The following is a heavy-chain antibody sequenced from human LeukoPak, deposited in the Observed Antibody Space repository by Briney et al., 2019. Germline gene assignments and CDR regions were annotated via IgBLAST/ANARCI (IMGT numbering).Heavy chain of an antibody. CDR3: ARVGYSYGYYYYGMDV. CDR1: GFTFSSFE. D-gene: IGHD5-18*01. CDR2: ISGSGSTI. J-gene: IGHJ6*02. V-gene: IGHV3-48*03. Sequence: PGGSLRLSCAASGFTFSSFEMNWVRQAPGKGLEWVSYISGSGSTINYADSVKGRFTISRDNAKNSLYLQMDSLRGEDTAVYYCARVGYSYGYYYYGMDVWGQGTTVTVSS.